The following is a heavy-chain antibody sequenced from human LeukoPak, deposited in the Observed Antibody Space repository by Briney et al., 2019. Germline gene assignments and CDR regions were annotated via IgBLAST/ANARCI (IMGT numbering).Heavy chain of an antibody. Sequence: SETLSLTCTVSGASISSYYWSWIRQPPGKGLEWIGCFYYSGSTNYNPSLKSRVTISVDTSKNQFSLKLSSVTAADTAVYYCARGQPGRDGYDADYWGQGTLVTVSS. CDR2: FYYSGST. V-gene: IGHV4-59*01. J-gene: IGHJ4*02. D-gene: IGHD5-24*01. CDR1: GASISSYY. CDR3: ARGQPGRDGYDADY.